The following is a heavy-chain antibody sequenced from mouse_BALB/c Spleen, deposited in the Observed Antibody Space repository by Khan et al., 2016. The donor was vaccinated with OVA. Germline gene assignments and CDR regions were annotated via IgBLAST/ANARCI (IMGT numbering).Heavy chain of an antibody. Sequence: VQLQQSGAELAKPGASVKMSCKASGYTFTSYWMHWIKQRPGQGLEWIGYINPTSGYTDYNQKFKEKATLTAAKSSSTAYMQLNSLTSDDSAVYYCARDRIDYWGQGTTLTVSS. CDR1: GYTFTSYW. V-gene: IGHV1-7*01. J-gene: IGHJ2*01. CDR3: ARDRIDY. CDR2: INPTSGYT.